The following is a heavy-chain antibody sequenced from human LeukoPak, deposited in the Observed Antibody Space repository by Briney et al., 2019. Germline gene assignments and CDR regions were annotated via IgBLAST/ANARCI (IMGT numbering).Heavy chain of an antibody. D-gene: IGHD5-12*01. CDR2: INPSGDNT. CDR3: ARGALIVATTFLYYFDY. J-gene: IGHJ4*02. Sequence: GASVKVSCKASGYTFTHNFMHRVRQAPGQGLEWMGIINPSGDNTWYAQKFQGRVTITRDASASTAYMELSSLRSEDMAVYYCARGALIVATTFLYYFDYWGQGTLVTVSS. CDR1: GYTFTHNF. V-gene: IGHV1-46*01.